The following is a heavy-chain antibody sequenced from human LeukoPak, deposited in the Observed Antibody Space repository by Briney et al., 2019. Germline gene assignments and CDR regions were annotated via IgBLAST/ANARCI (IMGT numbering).Heavy chain of an antibody. J-gene: IGHJ4*02. D-gene: IGHD6-13*01. V-gene: IGHV3-23*01. Sequence: PGGSLRLSCAASGFTFSSYAMSWIRQAPGKGLEWVSAISGSGGSTYYADSVKGRFTISRDNSKNTLYLQMNSLRAEDTAVYYCAKGGSKVAAAITFDYWGQGTLVTVSS. CDR3: AKGGSKVAAAITFDY. CDR2: ISGSGGST. CDR1: GFTFSSYA.